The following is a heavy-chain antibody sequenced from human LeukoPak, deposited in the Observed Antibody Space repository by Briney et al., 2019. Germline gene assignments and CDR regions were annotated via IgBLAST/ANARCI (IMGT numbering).Heavy chain of an antibody. V-gene: IGHV3-9*01. Sequence: GGSLRLSCAASGFTFDDYAMHWVRQAPGKGLEWVSGISWNSGSIGYADSVKGRFTISRDNAKNSLYLQMNSLRAEDTAVYYCAVYGSGFNPWGQGTLVTVSS. CDR3: AVYGSGFNP. D-gene: IGHD3-10*01. CDR1: GFTFDDYA. J-gene: IGHJ5*02. CDR2: ISWNSGSI.